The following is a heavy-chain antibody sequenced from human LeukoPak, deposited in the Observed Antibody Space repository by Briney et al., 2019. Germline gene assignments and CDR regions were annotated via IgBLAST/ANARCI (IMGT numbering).Heavy chain of an antibody. J-gene: IGHJ4*02. D-gene: IGHD6-19*01. V-gene: IGHV1-18*01. Sequence: ASVTVSCKASGYTFTGYGISWVRQAPGQGLEWMGWISTYNGNTHYAQKLQGRVTMTTDTSTSTAYMELRSLRSDDTAGYYCARSSLAVAGSVFDYWGQGTLVTVSS. CDR1: GYTFTGYG. CDR3: ARSSLAVAGSVFDY. CDR2: ISTYNGNT.